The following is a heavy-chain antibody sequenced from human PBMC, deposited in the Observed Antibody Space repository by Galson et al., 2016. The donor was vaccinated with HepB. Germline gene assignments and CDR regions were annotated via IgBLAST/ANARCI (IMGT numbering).Heavy chain of an antibody. CDR3: AKESGIIGTTSFDY. V-gene: IGHV3-23*01. Sequence: SLRLSCAASGFTFTNYAMSWIRRAPGKGLEWVSIISGSGATAHYTDSVRGRFTISRDNSKNTFYLQMNSLDAEDTAVYYCAKESGIIGTTSFDYWGLGTLVTVSS. CDR1: GFTFTNYA. J-gene: IGHJ4*02. D-gene: IGHD1-20*01. CDR2: ISGSGATA.